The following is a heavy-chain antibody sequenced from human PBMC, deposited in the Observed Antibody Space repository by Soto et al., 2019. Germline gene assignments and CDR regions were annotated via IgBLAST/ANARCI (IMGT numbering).Heavy chain of an antibody. D-gene: IGHD2-2*01. CDR2: TYYRSKWYN. CDR3: AREVPPVGAFDI. CDR1: GDSVSSNSAA. V-gene: IGHV6-1*01. Sequence: SQTLSLTCVISGDSVSSNSAAWDWIRQSPSGGLEWLGRTYYRSKWYNDYAVSVKSRITINPDTSKNQFSLQLNSVTPEDTAVYYCAREVPPVGAFDIWGQGTMVTVSS. J-gene: IGHJ3*02.